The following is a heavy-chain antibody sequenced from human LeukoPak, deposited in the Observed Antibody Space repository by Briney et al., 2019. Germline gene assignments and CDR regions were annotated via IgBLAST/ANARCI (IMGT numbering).Heavy chain of an antibody. CDR1: GYRFPSYW. CDR2: IYPGDSDT. CDR3: ASLRDYVWGSYRYDAFDI. D-gene: IGHD3-16*02. J-gene: IGHJ3*02. V-gene: IGHV5-51*01. Sequence: GESLKISCKGSGYRFPSYWIGWVRQMPGKGLEWMGIIYPGDSDTRYSPSFQGQVTMSADKSISTAYLQWSSLKASDTAMYYCASLRDYVWGSYRYDAFDIWGQGTMVTVSS.